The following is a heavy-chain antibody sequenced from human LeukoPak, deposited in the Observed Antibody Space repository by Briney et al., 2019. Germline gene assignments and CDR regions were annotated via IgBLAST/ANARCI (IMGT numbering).Heavy chain of an antibody. CDR1: GGSFSGYY. CDR2: INHSGST. D-gene: IGHD2-15*01. Sequence: SETLSLTCAVYGGSFSGYYWSWIRQPPGKGLEWIGEINHSGSTNYNPSLKSRVTISVDTSKNQFSLKLSSVTAADTAVYYCARDGGFPEAFDIWGQGTMVTVSS. J-gene: IGHJ3*02. V-gene: IGHV4-34*01. CDR3: ARDGGFPEAFDI.